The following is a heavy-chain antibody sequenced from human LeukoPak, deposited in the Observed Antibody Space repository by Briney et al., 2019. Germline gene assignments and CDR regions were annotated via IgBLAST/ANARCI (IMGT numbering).Heavy chain of an antibody. J-gene: IGHJ3*02. CDR3: ARDPYYYVSSGSQRGDAFDI. D-gene: IGHD3-22*01. Sequence: SETLSLTCTVSGYSISSGYYWGWIRQPPGKGLEWIGSIYHSGSTYYNPSLKSRVTISVDTSKNQFSLKLSSVTAADTAVYYCARDPYYYVSSGSQRGDAFDIWGQGTMVTVSS. V-gene: IGHV4-38-2*02. CDR1: GYSISSGYY. CDR2: IYHSGST.